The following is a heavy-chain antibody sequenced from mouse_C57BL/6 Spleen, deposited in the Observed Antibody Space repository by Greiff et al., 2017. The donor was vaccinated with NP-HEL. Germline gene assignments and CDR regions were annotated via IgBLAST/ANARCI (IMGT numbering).Heavy chain of an antibody. J-gene: IGHJ4*01. CDR3: AKDSSGYYAMDY. Sequence: EVKLMESGGGLVKPGGSLKLSCAASGSTFSDYGMHWVRQAPEKGLEWVAYISSGSSTIYYADTVKGRFTISRDNAKNTLFLQMTSLRSEDTAMYYCAKDSSGYYAMDYWGQGTSVTVSS. D-gene: IGHD3-2*02. CDR1: GSTFSDYG. V-gene: IGHV5-17*01. CDR2: ISSGSSTI.